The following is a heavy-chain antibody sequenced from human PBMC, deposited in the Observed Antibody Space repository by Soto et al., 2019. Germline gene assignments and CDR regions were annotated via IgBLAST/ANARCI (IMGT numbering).Heavy chain of an antibody. CDR1: GGSFSGYY. D-gene: IGHD2-15*01. Sequence: SETLSLTCAVYGGSFSGYYWSWIRQPPGKGLEWIGEINHSGSTNYNPSLKSRVTISVDTSKNQFSLKLSSVTAADTAVYYCARGPRITYCSGGSCYFWFDPWGQGTLVTVSS. J-gene: IGHJ5*02. CDR2: INHSGST. CDR3: ARGPRITYCSGGSCYFWFDP. V-gene: IGHV4-34*01.